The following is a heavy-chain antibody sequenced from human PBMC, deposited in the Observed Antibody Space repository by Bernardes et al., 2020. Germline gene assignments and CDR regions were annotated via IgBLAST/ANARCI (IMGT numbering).Heavy chain of an antibody. Sequence: SETLSLTCTVSGGSISSSSYYWGWIRQPPGKGLEWIGSIYYSGSTYYNPSLKSRVTISVDTSKNQFSLKLSSVTAADTAVYYCARSTTTLVGDNWFDPWGQGTLVTVSS. D-gene: IGHD1-26*01. CDR2: IYYSGST. CDR3: ARSTTTLVGDNWFDP. CDR1: GGSISSSSYY. V-gene: IGHV4-39*01. J-gene: IGHJ5*02.